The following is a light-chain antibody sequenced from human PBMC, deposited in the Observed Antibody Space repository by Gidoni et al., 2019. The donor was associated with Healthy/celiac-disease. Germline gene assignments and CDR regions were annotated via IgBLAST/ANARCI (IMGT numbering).Light chain of an antibody. CDR2: DAS. J-gene: IGKJ3*01. CDR1: QSVSSY. CDR3: QHRGT. Sequence: EIVLTQSPATLSLSPGERATLSCRASQSVSSYLAWYQQKPGQAPRLLIYDASNRATGIPARFSGSGSGTDFTLTISSLEPEDFAVYYCQHRGTFXPXTKVDIK. V-gene: IGKV3-11*01.